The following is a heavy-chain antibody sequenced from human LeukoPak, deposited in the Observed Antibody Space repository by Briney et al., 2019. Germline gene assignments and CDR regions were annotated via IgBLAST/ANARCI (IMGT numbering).Heavy chain of an antibody. J-gene: IGHJ4*02. V-gene: IGHV4-34*01. CDR2: INHSGST. Sequence: SETLSLTCAVYGGSFSGYYWSWTRQPPGKGLEWIGEINHSGSTNYNPSLKSRVTISVDTSKNQFSLKLSSVTAADTAVYYCSLVADNFDYWGQGTLVTVSS. CDR3: SLVADNFDY. D-gene: IGHD5-12*01. CDR1: GGSFSGYY.